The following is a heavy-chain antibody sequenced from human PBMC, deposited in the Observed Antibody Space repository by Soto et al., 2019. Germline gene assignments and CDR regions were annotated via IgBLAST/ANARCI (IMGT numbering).Heavy chain of an antibody. J-gene: IGHJ4*02. Sequence: GGSLRLSCAASGFTVSSNYMNWVRQTPGKGLEWVSVIYSGGSTYYADSVKGRFTISRDNSKNTVYLQMKSLRGEDTAMYFCAREARHDDFLYFFDYWGGGTLVTVSS. D-gene: IGHD3-3*01. CDR1: GFTVSSNY. CDR3: AREARHDDFLYFFDY. CDR2: IYSGGST. V-gene: IGHV3-53*01.